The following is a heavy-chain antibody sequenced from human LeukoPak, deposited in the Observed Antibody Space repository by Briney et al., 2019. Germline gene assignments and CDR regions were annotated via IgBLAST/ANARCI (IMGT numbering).Heavy chain of an antibody. J-gene: IGHJ6*03. CDR2: IYYSGST. CDR3: ARSTRFLEWSNLAYYYMDV. V-gene: IGHV4-59*01. D-gene: IGHD3-3*01. CDR1: GGSISSYY. Sequence: SETLSLTCTVSGGSISSYYWSWIRQPPGEGLEWIGYIYYSGSTNYNPSLKSRVTISVDTSKNQFSLKRSSGTAADPAVYYCARSTRFLEWSNLAYYYMDVWGKGTTVTVSS.